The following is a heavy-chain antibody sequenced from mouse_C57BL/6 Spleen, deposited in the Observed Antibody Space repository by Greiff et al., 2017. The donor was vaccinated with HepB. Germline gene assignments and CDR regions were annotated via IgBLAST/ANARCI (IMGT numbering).Heavy chain of an antibody. CDR2: INPGSGGT. V-gene: IGHV1-54*01. D-gene: IGHD6-1*01. Sequence: VKLMESGAELVRPGTSVKVSCKASGYAFTNYLIEWVKQRPGQGLEWIGVINPGSGGTNYNEKFKGKATRTADKSSSTAYMQLSSLTSEDSAVYFCARLQASDYWGQGTLVTVSA. J-gene: IGHJ3*01. CDR1: GYAFTNYL. CDR3: ARLQASDY.